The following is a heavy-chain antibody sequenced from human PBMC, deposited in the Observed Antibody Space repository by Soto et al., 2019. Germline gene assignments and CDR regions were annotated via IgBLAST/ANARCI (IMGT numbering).Heavy chain of an antibody. D-gene: IGHD3-3*01. CDR1: GVSVSSGSYY. V-gene: IGHV4-61*01. J-gene: IGHJ4*02. CDR3: ARDVEKSSADSNFYYFDY. CDR2: SYYSGST. Sequence: PSETLSLTCTVSGVSVSSGSYYWVWIRQPPGKGREWIGYSYYSGSTNYNPSRKRRVTISVDTSKNQFSLKLSSGTAADAAVYYCARDVEKSSADSNFYYFDYWGPGTMVTVSS.